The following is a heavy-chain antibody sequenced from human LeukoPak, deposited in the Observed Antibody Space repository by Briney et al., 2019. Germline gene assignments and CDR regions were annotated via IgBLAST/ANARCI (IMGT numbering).Heavy chain of an antibody. J-gene: IGHJ4*02. CDR3: ARVGWFGESSDY. D-gene: IGHD3-10*01. CDR1: GGSISSGDYY. Sequence: ASETLSLTCTVSGGSISSGDYYWSWIRQPPGKGLEWIGYIYYSGGTYYNPSLKSRVTISVDTSKNQFSLKLSSVTAADTAVYCCARVGWFGESSDYWGQGTLVTVSS. CDR2: IYYSGGT. V-gene: IGHV4-30-4*01.